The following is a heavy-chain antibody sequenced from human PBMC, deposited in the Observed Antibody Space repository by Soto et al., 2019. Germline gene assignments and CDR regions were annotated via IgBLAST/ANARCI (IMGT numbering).Heavy chain of an antibody. V-gene: IGHV4-31*03. CDR1: GGSITRGGYY. CDR3: ARDRAP. D-gene: IGHD3-10*01. CDR2: IYNSGTT. Sequence: QVQLQESGPGLVKPSETLSLTCTVSGGSITRGGYYWSWIRQHPGKGLEWIGYIYNSGTTYSNPSLKSRVTISVDTSKNQFSLKLTSVTAADTGVYYCARDRAPWGQGTLVTVSS. J-gene: IGHJ5*02.